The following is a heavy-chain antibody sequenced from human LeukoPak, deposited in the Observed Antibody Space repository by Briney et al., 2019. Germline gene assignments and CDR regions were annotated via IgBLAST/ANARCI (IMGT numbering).Heavy chain of an antibody. CDR1: GFTFTSDA. J-gene: IGHJ3*02. CDR2: TVSRGTT. V-gene: IGHV3-23*01. CDR3: ARESPYYYDSPDAFDI. D-gene: IGHD3-22*01. Sequence: GGSLRLSCVASGFTFTSDAMNWVRQAPGKGLEWVSSTVSRGTTQYADSVKGRFTVSRDTSKNTLYLQMNSLRAEDTAVYYCARESPYYYDSPDAFDIWGQGTMVTVSS.